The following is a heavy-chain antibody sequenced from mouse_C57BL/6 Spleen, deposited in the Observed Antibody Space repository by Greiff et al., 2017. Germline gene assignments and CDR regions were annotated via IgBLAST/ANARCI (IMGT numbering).Heavy chain of an antibody. D-gene: IGHD1-1*01. V-gene: IGHV5-17*01. CDR3: AKFYYGSSSDVDV. CDR2: ISRGSSTI. CDR1: GFTFSDYG. Sequence: EVHLVESGGGLVKPGGSLKLSCAASGFTFSDYGMHWVRQAPEQGLEWVAYISRGSSTIYYADTVKGRFTISRDNAKNTLFLQMTSLMSEGTAMYYCAKFYYGSSSDVDVWGTGTTVTVSS. J-gene: IGHJ1*03.